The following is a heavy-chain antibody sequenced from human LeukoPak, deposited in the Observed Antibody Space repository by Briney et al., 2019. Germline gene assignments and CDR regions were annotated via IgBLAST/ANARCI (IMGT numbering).Heavy chain of an antibody. D-gene: IGHD3-10*01. Sequence: GGSLRLSCAASGFTFDDYTMHWVRQAPGKGLEWVSLISWDGGSTYYADSVKGRFTISRDNGKNSLYLQMNSLRTEDTALYYCAKEFNPGSGRYFDYWGQGTLVTVSS. CDR1: GFTFDDYT. J-gene: IGHJ4*02. V-gene: IGHV3-43*01. CDR3: AKEFNPGSGRYFDY. CDR2: ISWDGGST.